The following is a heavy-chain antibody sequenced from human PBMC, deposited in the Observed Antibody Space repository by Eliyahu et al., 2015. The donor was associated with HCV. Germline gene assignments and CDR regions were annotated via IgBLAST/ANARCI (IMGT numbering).Heavy chain of an antibody. CDR1: GFTFSSYA. Sequence: EVQLLESGGGLVQPGGSLRLSCAASGFTFSSYAXGWVRQAPGKGLEGVSAISGSGGSTYYADSVKGRFTISRDNSKNTLYLQMNSLRAEDTAVYYCATLGYCSGGSCYVLGYFDYWGQGTLVTVSS. D-gene: IGHD2-15*01. CDR2: ISGSGGST. CDR3: ATLGYCSGGSCYVLGYFDY. J-gene: IGHJ4*02. V-gene: IGHV3-23*01.